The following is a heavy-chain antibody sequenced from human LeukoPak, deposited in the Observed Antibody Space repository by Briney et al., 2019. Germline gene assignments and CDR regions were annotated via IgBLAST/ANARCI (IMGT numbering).Heavy chain of an antibody. J-gene: IGHJ6*02. CDR1: GFTFSSYW. CDR3: ARGGGLDV. CDR2: INHNGNVN. Sequence: GGSLRLSCASSGFTFSSYWMNWARQAPGKGLEWVASINHNGNVNYYVDSVKGRFTISRDNAKNSLYLQMSNLRAEDTAVYSCARGGGLDVWGQGATVTVSS. V-gene: IGHV3-7*03. D-gene: IGHD3-16*01.